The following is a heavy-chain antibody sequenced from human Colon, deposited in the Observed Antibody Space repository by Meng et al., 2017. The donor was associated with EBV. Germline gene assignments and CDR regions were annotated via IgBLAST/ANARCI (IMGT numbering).Heavy chain of an antibody. D-gene: IGHD1-7*01. CDR1: GDSISSDIW. CDR3: GRDQGRELINH. J-gene: IGHJ4*02. CDR2: VYHRGDT. V-gene: IGHV4-4*02. Sequence: QVQLQESGPGLVKPSGTLSLTCTASGDSISSDIWWSWVRQPPGQGLEWIGEVYHRGDTNYNPSLKSRVDISVDKSKNQFYLSLFSVTAADTAVYYCGRDQGRELINHWGQGTLVTVSS.